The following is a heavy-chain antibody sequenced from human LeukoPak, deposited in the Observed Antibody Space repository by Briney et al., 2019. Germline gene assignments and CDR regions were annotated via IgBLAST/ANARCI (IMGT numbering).Heavy chain of an antibody. J-gene: IGHJ4*02. Sequence: PGGSLRLSCAASGVTFDDYAMHWVRQVPGKGLEWVSLISGEGGSTYYADPVKGRFTISRDNSKNCLYLQMNSLRTEDTALYYCAKGIFWSGYYGLDYWGQGTLVTVSS. CDR2: ISGEGGST. CDR3: AKGIFWSGYYGLDY. CDR1: GVTFDDYA. D-gene: IGHD3-3*01. V-gene: IGHV3-43*02.